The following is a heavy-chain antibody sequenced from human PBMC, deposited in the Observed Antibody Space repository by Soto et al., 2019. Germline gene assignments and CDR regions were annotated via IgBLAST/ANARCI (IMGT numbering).Heavy chain of an antibody. CDR1: GGSISSYY. CDR3: ATRKEPDYYYYMDV. CDR2: IYYSGST. Sequence: GSLRLSCTVSGGSISSYYWSWIRQPPGKGLEWIGYIYYSGSTNYNPSLKSRVTISVDTSKNQFSLKLSSVTAADTAVYYCATRKEPDYYYYMDVWGKGTTVTVSS. J-gene: IGHJ6*03. D-gene: IGHD2-2*01. V-gene: IGHV4-59*01.